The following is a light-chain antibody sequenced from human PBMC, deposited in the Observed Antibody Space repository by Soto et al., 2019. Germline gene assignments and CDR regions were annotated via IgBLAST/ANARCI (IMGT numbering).Light chain of an antibody. CDR3: QQRSNFIT. CDR1: QSVSSY. V-gene: IGKV3-11*01. Sequence: EIVLTQSPATLSLPPGERATVSWRASQSVSSYLAWYQQKPGQAPRLLIYDASNRATGIPARVSGSGSGTDFTLTISSLEPEDFAVYYCQQRSNFITFGQGTRLEIK. J-gene: IGKJ5*01. CDR2: DAS.